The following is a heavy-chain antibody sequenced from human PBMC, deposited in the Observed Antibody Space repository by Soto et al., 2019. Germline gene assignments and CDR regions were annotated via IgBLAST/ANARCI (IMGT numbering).Heavy chain of an antibody. CDR3: ARVLGSGYPTGGWYFDL. V-gene: IGHV1-18*01. Sequence: QVQLVQSGAEVKKPGASVKVSCKASGYTFTSYGISWVRQAPGQGLEWMGWISAYNGNTNYAQKLQGRVTMTTDTSASTAYMELRSLRSDDTAVYYCARVLGSGYPTGGWYFDLWGRGTLVTVSS. CDR2: ISAYNGNT. CDR1: GYTFTSYG. J-gene: IGHJ2*01. D-gene: IGHD3-22*01.